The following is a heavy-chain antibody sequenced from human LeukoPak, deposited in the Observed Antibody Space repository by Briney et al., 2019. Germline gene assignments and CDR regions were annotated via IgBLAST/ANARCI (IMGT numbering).Heavy chain of an antibody. Sequence: PSETLSLTCAVSGGSINSYYWGWIRQPPGKGLEWIGSIYYSGSTYYNPSLKSRVTISVDTSKNQFSLKLSSVTAADTAVYYCARDFPTYYYDSSGCFDYWGQGTLVTVSS. J-gene: IGHJ4*02. CDR1: GGSINSYY. V-gene: IGHV4-39*07. CDR2: IYYSGST. D-gene: IGHD3-22*01. CDR3: ARDFPTYYYDSSGCFDY.